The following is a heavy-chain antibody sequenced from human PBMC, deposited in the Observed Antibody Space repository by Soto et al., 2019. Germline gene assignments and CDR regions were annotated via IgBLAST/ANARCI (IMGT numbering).Heavy chain of an antibody. CDR1: RFTFSSYW. V-gene: IGHV3-7*04. Sequence: EVQLVESGGGLVQPGGSLRLSCAASRFTFSSYWMSWVRQAPGKGLEWVGNAKPDGSETYYVDSVRGRFTISRDNAKNSLYLQMNSLIAEDTAVYYCARDEYGSNSGSPYNYWGQGTLVSVSS. CDR2: AKPDGSET. CDR3: ARDEYGSNSGSPYNY. J-gene: IGHJ4*02. D-gene: IGHD4-17*01.